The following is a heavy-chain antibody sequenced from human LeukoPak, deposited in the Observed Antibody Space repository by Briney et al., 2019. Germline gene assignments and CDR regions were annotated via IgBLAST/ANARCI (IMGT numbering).Heavy chain of an antibody. CDR1: GFTFSSYE. V-gene: IGHV3-48*03. D-gene: IGHD2-15*01. Sequence: GGSLRLSCAASGFTFSSYEMNWVHQAPGKGLKWVSYISSSGSTIYYADSVKGRFTISRDNAKNSLYLQMNSLRAEDTAVYYCARGGLLHYGMDVWGKGTTVTVSS. CDR3: ARGGLLHYGMDV. J-gene: IGHJ6*04. CDR2: ISSSGSTI.